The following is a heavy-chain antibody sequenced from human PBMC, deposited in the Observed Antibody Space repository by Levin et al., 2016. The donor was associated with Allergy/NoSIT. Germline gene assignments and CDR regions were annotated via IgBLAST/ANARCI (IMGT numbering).Heavy chain of an antibody. CDR3: TRGGHNWNYGWFDP. CDR2: IIPIFPAP. J-gene: IGHJ5*02. V-gene: IGHV1-69*01. Sequence: WVRQAPGQGLEWMGGIIPIFPAPNYAQKFQGRVTITADESTSTVYMELSSLTSEDTAVYYCTRGGHNWNYGWFDPWGQGTLVTVSS. D-gene: IGHD1-7*01.